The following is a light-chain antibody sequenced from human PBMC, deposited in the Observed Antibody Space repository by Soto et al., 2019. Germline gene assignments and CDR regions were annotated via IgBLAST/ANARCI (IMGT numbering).Light chain of an antibody. CDR2: GNT. J-gene: IGLJ1*01. CDR1: SSNIGAGYD. Sequence: QSVLTQPPSVSGAPGQRVTISCTGSSSNIGAGYDVHWYQQRPGTAPNLLIFGNTNRPSGVPDRFSGSKSGTSASLAITGLQAEDEGDYYCQSYDSTLSARYVFGTGTRSPS. V-gene: IGLV1-40*01. CDR3: QSYDSTLSARYV.